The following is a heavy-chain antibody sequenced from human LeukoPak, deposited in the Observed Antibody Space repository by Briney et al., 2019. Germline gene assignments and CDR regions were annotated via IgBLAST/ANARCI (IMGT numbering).Heavy chain of an antibody. D-gene: IGHD3-22*01. CDR3: AKASSYYYDSSGYYDY. V-gene: IGHV3-23*01. Sequence: GGSLRLSCAASGFTFSSYVMSWVRQAPGKGLEWVSVISGNGVSTYYADSVKGRFTISRDNSKNTLDLQMNSLRAEDTAVYYCAKASSYYYDSSGYYDYWGQGTLVTVSS. CDR2: ISGNGVST. CDR1: GFTFSSYV. J-gene: IGHJ4*02.